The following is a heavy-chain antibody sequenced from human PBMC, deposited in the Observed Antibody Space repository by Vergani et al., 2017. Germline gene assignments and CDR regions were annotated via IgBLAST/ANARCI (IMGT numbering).Heavy chain of an antibody. Sequence: QVQLQESGPGLVKPSETLSLTCAVSGYSISSGYYWGWIRQPPGKGLEWIGSIYHSGSTYYNPSLKSRVTISVDTSKNQFSRKLSSVTAADTAVYYCARSRQQLVRGYNWFDPWGQGTLVTVSS. CDR2: IYHSGST. CDR1: GYSISSGYY. V-gene: IGHV4-38-2*01. J-gene: IGHJ5*02. D-gene: IGHD6-13*01. CDR3: ARSRQQLVRGYNWFDP.